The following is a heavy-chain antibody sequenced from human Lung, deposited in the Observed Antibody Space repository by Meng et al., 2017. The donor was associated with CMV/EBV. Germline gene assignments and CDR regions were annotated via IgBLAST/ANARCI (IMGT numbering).Heavy chain of an antibody. V-gene: IGHV7-4-1*02. Sequence: QVQPVQSGFELKKPGASVKVACKASGYTFSTYTINWVRQAHGRGLEWMGWISTNTGTPTYTQGFTGRFVFSLDTSVSTAYLQISSLKAEDTAVYYCARGGNFDPWGQGTLVTVAS. CDR3: ARGGNFDP. CDR1: GYTFSTYT. CDR2: ISTNTGTP. D-gene: IGHD2/OR15-2a*01. J-gene: IGHJ5*02.